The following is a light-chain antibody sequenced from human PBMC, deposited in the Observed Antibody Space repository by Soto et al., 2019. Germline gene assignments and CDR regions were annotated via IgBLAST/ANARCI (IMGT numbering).Light chain of an antibody. J-gene: IGKJ5*01. Sequence: EIVLTQSPGTLSLSPGERATLFCRASQSVSSSYLAWYQQKPGQAPRLLIHGASSRATGIPDRFSGSGSGTDFTLAISRLEPDDFAVYYCQQYCRSPPITFGLGTRLEIK. V-gene: IGKV3-20*01. CDR1: QSVSSSY. CDR2: GAS. CDR3: QQYCRSPPIT.